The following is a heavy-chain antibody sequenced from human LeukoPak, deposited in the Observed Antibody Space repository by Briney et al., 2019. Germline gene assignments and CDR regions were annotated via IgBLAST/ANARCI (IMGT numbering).Heavy chain of an antibody. V-gene: IGHV3-9*01. D-gene: IGHD6-13*01. CDR1: GFTFDDYA. CDR3: AKDMGPDSSSWYFPLDY. Sequence: PGRSLRLSCAASGFTFDDYAMHWVRQAPGKGLEWVSGISWNSGSIGYADSVKGRFTISRDNAKNSLYLQMNSLRAEDTALYYCAKDMGPDSSSWYFPLDYWGQGTLVTVSS. CDR2: ISWNSGSI. J-gene: IGHJ4*02.